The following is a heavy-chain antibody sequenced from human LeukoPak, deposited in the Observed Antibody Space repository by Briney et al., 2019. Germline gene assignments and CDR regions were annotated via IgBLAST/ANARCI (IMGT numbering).Heavy chain of an antibody. V-gene: IGHV1-46*01. Sequence: PGGSLRLSCAASGYTFTSYYMHWVRQAPGQGLEWMGIINPSGGSTSYAQKFQGRVTMTRDTSTSTVYMELSSLRSEDTAVYYCARVQLGYSYGSVGDPFDYWGQGTLVTVSS. CDR3: ARVQLGYSYGSVGDPFDY. J-gene: IGHJ4*02. CDR2: INPSGGST. D-gene: IGHD5-18*01. CDR1: GYTFTSYY.